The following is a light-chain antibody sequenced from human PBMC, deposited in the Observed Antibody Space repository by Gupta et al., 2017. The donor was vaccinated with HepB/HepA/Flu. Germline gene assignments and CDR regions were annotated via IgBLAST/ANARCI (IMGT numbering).Light chain of an antibody. Sequence: IQLTQSPSSLSASIGDRVTITCRASQYISSYLNWYQQKTGKAPKLLIYAESMLQAWVPSRLSGSRAGTEDTLTINNLQQEEFATNYCRQSYNSPACTFGQGTILEIK. CDR1: QYISSY. J-gene: IGKJ2*02. CDR2: AES. CDR3: RQSYNSPACT. V-gene: IGKV1-39*01.